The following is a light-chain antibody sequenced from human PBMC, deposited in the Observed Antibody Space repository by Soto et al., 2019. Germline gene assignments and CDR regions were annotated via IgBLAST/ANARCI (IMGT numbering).Light chain of an antibody. J-gene: IGLJ1*01. V-gene: IGLV2-23*02. CDR2: EVS. CDR3: CSYAGSSTFV. Sequence: QSALTQPASVSGSPGQSITISCTGTSSDVVSYNLVSWYQQHPGKAPKLMIYEVSKWPSGVSNRFSGSKSDNTASLTISGLQSEDEADYYCCSYAGSSTFVFGAGTKLTVL. CDR1: SSDVVSYNL.